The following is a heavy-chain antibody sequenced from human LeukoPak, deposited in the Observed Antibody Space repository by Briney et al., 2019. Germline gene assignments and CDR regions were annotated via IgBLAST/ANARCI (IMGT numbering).Heavy chain of an antibody. CDR2: INHSGYT. Sequence: SETLSLTCAVSGVSFDDYYWSWVRQTPGKGLEWIGEINHSGYTNDNPSLKSRVTLSIDTSRKQFSLNLRSVTVADAGICYCTRMTRGHDYWGQGTQVTVSS. D-gene: IGHD4-11*01. CDR3: TRMTRGHDY. CDR1: GVSFDDYY. V-gene: IGHV4-34*01. J-gene: IGHJ4*02.